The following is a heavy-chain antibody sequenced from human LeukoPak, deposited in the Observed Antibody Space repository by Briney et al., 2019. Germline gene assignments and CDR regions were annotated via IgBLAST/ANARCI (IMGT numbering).Heavy chain of an antibody. CDR3: ARGRYDSSGSYSLFDY. D-gene: IGHD3-22*01. J-gene: IGHJ4*02. V-gene: IGHV3-21*01. CDR1: GFTFSSYS. CDR2: ITRSSIYI. Sequence: GGSLRLSCAASGFTFSSYSMNWVRQAPGKGLELVSCITRSSIYIYYADSVKGRFTISTDNAKNSLYLQMNSLRAEDTAVYYCARGRYDSSGSYSLFDYWGQGTLVTVSS.